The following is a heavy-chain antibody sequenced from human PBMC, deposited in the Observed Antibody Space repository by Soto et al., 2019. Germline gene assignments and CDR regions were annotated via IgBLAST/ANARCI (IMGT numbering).Heavy chain of an antibody. CDR2: IKQDGSET. D-gene: IGHD3-22*01. V-gene: IGHV3-7*04. Sequence: GGSLRLSCTASRFTFSNYWMSWVRQAPGKGLEWVANIKQDGSETYYVDSLKGRFTISRDNARNSFYLQMNSLRAEDTAVYYCARGDYYDSSGPFSDAFDIWGRGTMVTVSS. CDR1: RFTFSNYW. CDR3: ARGDYYDSSGPFSDAFDI. J-gene: IGHJ3*02.